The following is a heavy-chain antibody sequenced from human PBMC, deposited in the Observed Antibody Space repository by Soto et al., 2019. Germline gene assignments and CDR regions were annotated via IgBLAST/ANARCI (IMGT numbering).Heavy chain of an antibody. CDR1: GGPINNYY. CDR2: IYYSGST. V-gene: IGHV4-59*01. CDR3: ARRYGGNFDY. Sequence: ASETLSLTCTVSGGPINNYYWSWIRQPPGKGLEWIGYIYYSGSTNYNPSLKSRVTISVDTSKNQFSLKLSSVTAADTAVYYCARRYGGNFDYWGQGTLVTVSS. D-gene: IGHD1-26*01. J-gene: IGHJ4*02.